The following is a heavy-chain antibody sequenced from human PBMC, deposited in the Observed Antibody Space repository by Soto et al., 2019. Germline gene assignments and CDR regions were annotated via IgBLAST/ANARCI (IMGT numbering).Heavy chain of an antibody. CDR3: ARDWGAPGRGSALGYYYHFGMDV. CDR1: GFTFSTYW. D-gene: IGHD3-16*01. CDR2: IKEDGSEA. Sequence: EVQLVESGGGLVQPGGSLRLSCAASGFTFSTYWMNWVRQAPGKGLEWVANIKEDGSEAYYVDSVKGRFTISRDNAKNSLYLDMNSLRGEDKVEYYCARDWGAPGRGSALGYYYHFGMDVWGQGTTVTVPS. J-gene: IGHJ6*02. V-gene: IGHV3-7*05.